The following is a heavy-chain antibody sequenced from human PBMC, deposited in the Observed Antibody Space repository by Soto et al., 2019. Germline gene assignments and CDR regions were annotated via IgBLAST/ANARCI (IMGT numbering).Heavy chain of an antibody. V-gene: IGHV4-4*02. CDR3: ARLQYTVVTALDI. D-gene: IGHD2-15*01. J-gene: IGHJ3*02. CDR2: IYHTVNT. CDR1: GGSISSSNW. Sequence: SETLSLTCAVSGGSISSSNWWSWVRQPPGKGLEWIGEIYHTVNTNYNPALKSRVTISMDTSENQLSLQLSSVTAADTAVYYCARLQYTVVTALDIWGQGTMVTVSS.